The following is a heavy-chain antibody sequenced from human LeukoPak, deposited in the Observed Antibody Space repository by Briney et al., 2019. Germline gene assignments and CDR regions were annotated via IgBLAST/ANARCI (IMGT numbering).Heavy chain of an antibody. CDR3: AAFEWFGELTKPRNAFDI. CDR1: GFTFTSSA. Sequence: GTSVKVSCKASGFTFTSSAMQWVRQARGQRLEWIGWIVVGSGNTNYAQKFQERVTITRDMSTSTAYVELSSLRSEDTAVYYCAAFEWFGELTKPRNAFDIWGQGTMVTVSS. D-gene: IGHD3-10*01. CDR2: IVVGSGNT. J-gene: IGHJ3*02. V-gene: IGHV1-58*02.